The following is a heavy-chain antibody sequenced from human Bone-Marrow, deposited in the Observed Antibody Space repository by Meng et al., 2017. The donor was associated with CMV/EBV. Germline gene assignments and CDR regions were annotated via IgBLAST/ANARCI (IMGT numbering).Heavy chain of an antibody. D-gene: IGHD3-10*01. CDR2: INPKSGGT. J-gene: IGHJ6*02. CDR1: GYTFTGYY. CDR3: ARGGLGHYYYGLDV. Sequence: ASVKVSCKASGYTFTGYYMHWVRQAPGQGLEWMGWINPKSGGTKYAQKFQGRVTMTRDTSMSTAYLDLSRLRSDDTAIYFCARGGLGHYYYGLDVWGQGTTVTVSS. V-gene: IGHV1-2*02.